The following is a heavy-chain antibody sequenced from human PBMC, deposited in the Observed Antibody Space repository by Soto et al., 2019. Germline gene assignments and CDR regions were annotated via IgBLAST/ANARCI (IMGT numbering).Heavy chain of an antibody. J-gene: IGHJ4*02. D-gene: IGHD3-16*01. CDR1: GGSLSSSY. CDR3: ASGRGGYIWGSQLDF. V-gene: IGHV4-59*01. Sequence: SETLSLTCTVSGGSLSSSYWTWIRQPPGKGLEWIGYVYYSGNTNYNPSLKSRVTISIDTSKNQFSLKLSSVTVADAALYYCASGRGGYIWGSQLDFWGQGSLVTVSS. CDR2: VYYSGNT.